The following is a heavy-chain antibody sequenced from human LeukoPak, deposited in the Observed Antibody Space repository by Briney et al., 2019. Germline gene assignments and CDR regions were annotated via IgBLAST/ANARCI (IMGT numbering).Heavy chain of an antibody. CDR1: GFTFSSYW. Sequence: GGSLRLSCAASGFTFSSYWMHWVRQAPGKGLVWVSRIKSDGSTTTYADSVKGRFTISRDNAKNSLYLQMNSLRAEDTALYYCARARSTGYYVADYWGQGTLVTVSS. J-gene: IGHJ4*02. CDR2: IKSDGSTT. D-gene: IGHD3-9*01. V-gene: IGHV3-74*01. CDR3: ARARSTGYYVADY.